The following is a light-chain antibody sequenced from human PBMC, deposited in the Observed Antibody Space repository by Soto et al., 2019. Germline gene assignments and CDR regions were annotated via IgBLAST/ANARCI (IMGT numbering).Light chain of an antibody. V-gene: IGKV1-39*01. J-gene: IGKJ1*01. CDR2: AAS. CDR1: LSISNY. CDR3: QQSYSTPWT. Sequence: DLQMTQSPSSLSASVGDRVTITCRASLSISNYLNWYQQKPGKAPKLLIYAASSLQSGVPSRFSCSGSGTDFTLTISNLQPEDFATFYCQQSYSTPWTFGQGTKVEIK.